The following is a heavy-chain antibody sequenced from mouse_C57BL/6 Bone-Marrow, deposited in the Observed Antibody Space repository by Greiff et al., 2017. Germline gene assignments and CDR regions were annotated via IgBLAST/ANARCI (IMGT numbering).Heavy chain of an antibody. D-gene: IGHD1-1*01. V-gene: IGHV3-6*01. CDR1: GYSITSGYY. J-gene: IGHJ2*01. CDR2: ISYDGSN. Sequence: ESGPGLVKPSQSLSLTCSVTGYSITSGYYWNWIRQFPGNKLEWMGYISYDGSNNYNPSLKNRISITRDTSKNQFFLKLNSVTTEDTATYYCARVATVGDYWGQGTTLTVSS. CDR3: ARVATVGDY.